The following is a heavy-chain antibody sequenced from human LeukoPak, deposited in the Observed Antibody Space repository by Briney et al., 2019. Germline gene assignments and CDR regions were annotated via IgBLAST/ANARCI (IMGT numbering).Heavy chain of an antibody. J-gene: IGHJ4*02. CDR3: ANGAMPTSANALHIGDY. V-gene: IGHV3-23*01. CDR1: GFTFSDYA. Sequence: GGSLRLSCAASGFTFSDYAMAWVRQAPGKGLEWVSSISGGGGATSYADSVKGRFTISRDNSKNTLYVQMTSLRPDDTAVYFCANGAMPTSANALHIGDYWGQGTLVTVTS. D-gene: IGHD2-2*01. CDR2: ISGGGGAT.